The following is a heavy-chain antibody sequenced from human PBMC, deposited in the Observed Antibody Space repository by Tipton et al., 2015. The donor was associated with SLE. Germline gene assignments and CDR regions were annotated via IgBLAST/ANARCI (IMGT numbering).Heavy chain of an antibody. Sequence: TLSLTCVVSGGSISSGGYSWSWIRQTPGKGLEWIGYIYQSGSTYYNPSLKSRVSISVDSSRNQFSLKLSSVTPADTAVYYCWGYYKYGMVFWGRGTTVTVSS. J-gene: IGHJ6*02. CDR2: IYQSGST. CDR1: GGSISSGGYS. D-gene: IGHD7-27*01. CDR3: WGYYKYGMVF. V-gene: IGHV4-30-2*01.